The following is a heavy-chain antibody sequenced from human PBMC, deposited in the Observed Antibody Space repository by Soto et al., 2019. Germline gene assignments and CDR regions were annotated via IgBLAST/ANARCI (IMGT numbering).Heavy chain of an antibody. CDR3: AKDRDYGSDFDY. CDR2: ISGSGGST. D-gene: IGHD4-17*01. Sequence: GGSLRLSCAASGFTFSSYAMSWVRQAPGKGLEWVSAISGSGGSTHYADSVKGRFTISRDNSKNTLYLQMNSLGAEDTAVYYCAKDRDYGSDFDYWGQGTLVTVSS. J-gene: IGHJ4*02. CDR1: GFTFSSYA. V-gene: IGHV3-23*01.